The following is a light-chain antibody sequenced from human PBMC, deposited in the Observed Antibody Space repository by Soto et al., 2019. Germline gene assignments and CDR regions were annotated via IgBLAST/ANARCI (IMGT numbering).Light chain of an antibody. J-gene: IGKJ1*01. CDR3: QQYSTYTPRT. Sequence: DIQMTQSPSTLSASVGDRVTITCRASQSISIWLAWYQQKPGKAPKILIYKASSLESGVPSRFSGSGSGTEFTLPISSLQPDDFANYYCQQYSTYTPRTFGQGTKVDIK. V-gene: IGKV1-5*03. CDR2: KAS. CDR1: QSISIW.